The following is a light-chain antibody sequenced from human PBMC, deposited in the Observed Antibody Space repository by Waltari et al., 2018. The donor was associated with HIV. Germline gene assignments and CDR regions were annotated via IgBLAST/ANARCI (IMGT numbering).Light chain of an antibody. J-gene: IGLJ3*02. CDR2: KTN. Sequence: QSVLTQPPSASGTPGQRVTISCSASTPNIGSNSVFWYQQLPGTAPKLLIYKTNQLPSGVPDRFSGSKTGTSASLAISGLRSEDEADYYCAAWDDSLSGVVFGGGTKLTVL. CDR3: AAWDDSLSGVV. V-gene: IGLV1-47*01. CDR1: TPNIGSNS.